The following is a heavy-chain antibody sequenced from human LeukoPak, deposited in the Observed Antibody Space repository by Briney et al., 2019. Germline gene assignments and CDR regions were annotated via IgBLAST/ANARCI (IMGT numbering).Heavy chain of an antibody. V-gene: IGHV3-21*01. Sequence: AGGSLRLSCAASGFTFSSYSMNWVRQAPGKGLEWVSSISSSSSYIYYTDSVKGRFTISRDNAKNSLYLQMNSLRAEDTAVYYCARRDIVATIGFDYWGQGTLVTVSS. J-gene: IGHJ4*02. CDR1: GFTFSSYS. CDR3: ARRDIVATIGFDY. D-gene: IGHD5-12*01. CDR2: ISSSSSYI.